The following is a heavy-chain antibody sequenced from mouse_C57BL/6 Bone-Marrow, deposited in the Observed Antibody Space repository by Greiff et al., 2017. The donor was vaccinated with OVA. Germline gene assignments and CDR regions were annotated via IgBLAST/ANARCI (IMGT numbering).Heavy chain of an antibody. V-gene: IGHV14-1*01. CDR3: TTLYYEYSYWYFDV. J-gene: IGHJ1*03. D-gene: IGHD2-4*01. CDR1: GFNIKDSY. Sequence: VQLKESGAELVRPGASVKLSCTASGFNIKDSYMHWVKQRPEQGLEWIGRIDPEDGDTEYAPKFQGKATMTADTSSNTAYLQLSSLTSEDTAVYYCTTLYYEYSYWYFDVWGTGTTVTVSS. CDR2: IDPEDGDT.